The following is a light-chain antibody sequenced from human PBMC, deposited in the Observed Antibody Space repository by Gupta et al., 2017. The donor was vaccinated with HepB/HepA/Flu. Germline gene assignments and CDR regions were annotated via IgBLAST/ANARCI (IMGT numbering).Light chain of an antibody. V-gene: IGLV2-14*01. Sequence: QSALTQPASVSGSPGQSITISGPGTSSDVGGYNYVSWYQQHPGKAPKLIIYDVSNRPSGVSNRFSGSKSGNTASLTISGLQAEDEADYYCSSYTTGSTRGVFGGGTKLTVL. CDR3: SSYTTGSTRGV. J-gene: IGLJ2*01. CDR2: DVS. CDR1: SSDVGGYNY.